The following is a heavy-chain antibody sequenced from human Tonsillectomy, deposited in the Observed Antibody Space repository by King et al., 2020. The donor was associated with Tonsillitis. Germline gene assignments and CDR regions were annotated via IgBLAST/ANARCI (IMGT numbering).Heavy chain of an antibody. CDR1: GFTFSSYA. CDR2: ISYDGSNK. V-gene: IGHV3-30-3*01. J-gene: IGHJ6*02. D-gene: IGHD2-15*01. CDR3: ARRDAALDYYDYGMDV. Sequence: VQLVESGGGVVQPGRSLRLSCAASGFTFSSYAMHWVRQAPGKGLEWVAVISYDGSNKYYADSVKGRFTISRDNSKNKLYLQMNSLRTEDTAVYYCARRDAALDYYDYGMDVWGQGTTVTVSS.